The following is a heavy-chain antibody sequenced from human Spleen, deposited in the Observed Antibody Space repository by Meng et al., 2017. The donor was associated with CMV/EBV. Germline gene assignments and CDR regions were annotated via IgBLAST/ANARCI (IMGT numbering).Heavy chain of an antibody. CDR2: IYSGGST. D-gene: IGHD2-15*01. J-gene: IGHJ6*02. CDR3: ARESSTSYVLDV. Sequence: GGSLRLSCAASGFTVSSNYMSWVRQAPGKGLEWVSVIYSGGSTYYADSVKGRFTISRDNSKNTLYLQMNSLRAEDTAVYYCARESSTSYVLDVWGQGTTVTVSS. V-gene: IGHV3-53*01. CDR1: GFTVSSNY.